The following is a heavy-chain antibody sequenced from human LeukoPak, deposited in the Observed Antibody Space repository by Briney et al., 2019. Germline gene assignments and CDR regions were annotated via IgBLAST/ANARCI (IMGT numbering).Heavy chain of an antibody. V-gene: IGHV5-51*01. D-gene: IGHD3-9*01. CDR3: ARSVLTGYFPFDY. CDR2: IYPGDSDT. CDR1: AYSFTSYW. Sequence: GESLKISCRGSAYSFTSYWIGWVRQMPGKGLEWMGIIYPGDSDTRYSPSFQGPVTISADKSISTAYLQWSSLKASDTAMYYCARSVLTGYFPFDYWGQGTLVTVSS. J-gene: IGHJ4*02.